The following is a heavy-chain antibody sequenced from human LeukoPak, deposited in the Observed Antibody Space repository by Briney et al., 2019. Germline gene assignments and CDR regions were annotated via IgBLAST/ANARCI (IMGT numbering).Heavy chain of an antibody. J-gene: IGHJ3*02. D-gene: IGHD5-24*01. Sequence: ASVKVSCKASGYTFTSYGISWVRQAPGQGLEWMGWISAYNGNTNYAQKLQGRVTMTTDTSTSTAYMELSSLRSEDTAVYYCARVRDGYNDAFDIWGQGTMVIVSS. CDR2: ISAYNGNT. CDR3: ARVRDGYNDAFDI. V-gene: IGHV1-18*01. CDR1: GYTFTSYG.